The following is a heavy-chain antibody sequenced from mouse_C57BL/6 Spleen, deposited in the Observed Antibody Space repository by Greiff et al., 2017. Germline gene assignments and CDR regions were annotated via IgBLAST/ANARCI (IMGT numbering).Heavy chain of an antibody. CDR1: GYTFTDYN. D-gene: IGHD2-4*01. CDR2: INPNNGGT. V-gene: IGHV1-18*01. J-gene: IGHJ1*03. Sequence: VQLQQSGPELVKPGASVKIPCKASGYTFTDYNMDWVKQSHGKSLEWIGDINPNNGGTIYNQKFKGKATLTVDKSSSPAYMELRSLTSEDTAVYYWARLNYDYDWYFDVWGTGTTGTVSS. CDR3: ARLNYDYDWYFDV.